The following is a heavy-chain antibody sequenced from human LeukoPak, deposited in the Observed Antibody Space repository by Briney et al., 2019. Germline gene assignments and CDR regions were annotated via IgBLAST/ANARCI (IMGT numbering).Heavy chain of an antibody. Sequence: PGGSLRLSCAASGFTFSSYGMHWVRQAPGKGLEWVAVISYDGSNKYYADSVKGRLTISRDNSKNTLYLQMNSLRAEDTAVYYCAKDGGGWIDYWGQGILVTVSS. V-gene: IGHV3-30*18. CDR2: ISYDGSNK. CDR1: GFTFSSYG. J-gene: IGHJ4*02. CDR3: AKDGGGWIDY. D-gene: IGHD6-19*01.